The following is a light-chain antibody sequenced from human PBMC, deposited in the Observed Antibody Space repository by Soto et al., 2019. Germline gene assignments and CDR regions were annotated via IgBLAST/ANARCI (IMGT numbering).Light chain of an antibody. CDR1: QSVSSK. CDR3: QQYGSSPT. CDR2: GAS. J-gene: IGKJ1*01. V-gene: IGKV3-20*01. Sequence: EIVMTQSPATLSVSPGEGATLSCRASQSVSSKLAWYQQKPGQAPRLLIYGASTRATGIPERFSGSGSGTDFTLTINRLEPEDFAVYYCQQYGSSPTFGLGTKVDIK.